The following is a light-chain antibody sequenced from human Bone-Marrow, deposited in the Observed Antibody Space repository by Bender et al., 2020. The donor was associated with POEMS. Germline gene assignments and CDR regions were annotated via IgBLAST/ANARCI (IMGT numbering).Light chain of an antibody. V-gene: IGLV2-23*02. CDR3: CSYAGSRFVE. Sequence: QSALTQPASVSGSPGQSITISCTGSSSDVGNYDLVSWYQQHPGRPPKLMIYEVTSRPSGVSDRFSGSKSRNTASLTISGLQPEDEAVYYCCSYAGSRFVEFGGGTTLTVL. CDR1: SSDVGNYDL. CDR2: EVT. J-gene: IGLJ2*01.